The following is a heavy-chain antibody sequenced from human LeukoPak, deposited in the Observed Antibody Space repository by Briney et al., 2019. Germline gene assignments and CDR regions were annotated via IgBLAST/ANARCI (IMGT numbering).Heavy chain of an antibody. V-gene: IGHV1-2*06. CDR3: ARGLEDGWPFDY. CDR1: GYTFTRYY. CDR2: INPISGGA. J-gene: IGHJ4*02. D-gene: IGHD2-15*01. Sequence: ASVKVSCKASGYTFTRYYMHWVRQAPGQGLEWMGRINPISGGANYAQKFQGRGTITTDTSISTAYMELSRLRSDDAAVYYYARGLEDGWPFDYWGQGTLVTVSS.